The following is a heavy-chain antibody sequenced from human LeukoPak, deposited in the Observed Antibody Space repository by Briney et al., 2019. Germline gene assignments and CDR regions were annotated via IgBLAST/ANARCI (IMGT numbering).Heavy chain of an antibody. J-gene: IGHJ4*02. V-gene: IGHV4-34*01. CDR1: GGSFSGYY. Sequence: PSETLSLTCAVYGGSFSGYYWSWIRQPPGKGLEWIGEINHSGSTNYNPSLKSRVTISVDTSKNQFSLKLSSVTAADTAVYYCARLARRASFDYWGQGTLVTVSS. CDR3: ARLARRASFDY. CDR2: INHSGST. D-gene: IGHD6-6*01.